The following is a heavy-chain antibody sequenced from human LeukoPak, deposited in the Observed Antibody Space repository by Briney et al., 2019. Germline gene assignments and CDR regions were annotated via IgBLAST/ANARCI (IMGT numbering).Heavy chain of an antibody. D-gene: IGHD2-2*01. V-gene: IGHV1-69*13. CDR3: ASRIPPRDVVPTANYYGMDV. CDR1: GYTFTSYG. CDR2: IIPIFGTA. J-gene: IGHJ6*02. Sequence: SVKVSCTASGYTFTSYGISWVRQAPGQGLEWMGGIIPIFGTANYAQKFQGRVTITADESTNTAYMEMSSLRSEDTAVFYCASRIPPRDVVPTANYYGMDVWGQGTTVTVSS.